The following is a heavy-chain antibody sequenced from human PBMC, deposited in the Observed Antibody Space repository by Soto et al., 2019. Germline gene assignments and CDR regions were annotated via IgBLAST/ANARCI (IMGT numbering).Heavy chain of an antibody. J-gene: IGHJ4*02. V-gene: IGHV3-30*18. CDR1: GFTFSTYG. D-gene: IGHD1-26*01. Sequence: QVQLVESGGGVVQPGRSLRLSCAASGFTFSTYGMHWVRQAPGKGLEWVAVVSNEGSVTYYADSVKGRFTNSRDNFKNTVSLQMNSLSAGDTVVYFCTKEGGLLGTSWSYRFDFWGQGIRVTVS. CDR2: VSNEGSVT. CDR3: TKEGGLLGTSWSYRFDF.